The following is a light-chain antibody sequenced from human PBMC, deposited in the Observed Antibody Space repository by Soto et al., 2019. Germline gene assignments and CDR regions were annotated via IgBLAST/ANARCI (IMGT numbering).Light chain of an antibody. CDR2: EGT. CDR1: SSDVGSYNL. Sequence: QSALTQPASVSGSPGQSITSSCTGTSSDVGSYNLVSWYQQHPGKAPKFMIYEGTKRPSGVSNRFSGSKSGNTASLTISGLQAEDEADYYCCSYAGSRHYVFGTGTKVTVL. CDR3: CSYAGSRHYV. V-gene: IGLV2-23*01. J-gene: IGLJ1*01.